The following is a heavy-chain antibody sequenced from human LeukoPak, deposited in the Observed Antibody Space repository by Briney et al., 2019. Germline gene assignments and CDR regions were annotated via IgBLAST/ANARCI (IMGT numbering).Heavy chain of an antibody. V-gene: IGHV3-30-3*01. CDR1: GFTFSSYA. J-gene: IGHJ4*02. Sequence: GGSLRLSCAASGFTFSSYAMHWVRQAPGKGLEWVAVISYDGSNKYYADSVKGRFTISRDNSKNTLYLQMNSLRAEDTAVYYCARDFWSRTRGIAAAGTGDYWGQGTLVTVSS. CDR2: ISYDGSNK. CDR3: ARDFWSRTRGIAAAGTGDY. D-gene: IGHD6-13*01.